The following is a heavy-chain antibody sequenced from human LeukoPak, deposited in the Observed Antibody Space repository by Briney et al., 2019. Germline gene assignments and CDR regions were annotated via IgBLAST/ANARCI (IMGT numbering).Heavy chain of an antibody. Sequence: SETLSLTCAVYGGSFSGYYWGWIRQPPGKGLEWIGEINHGGSTNYNPSLQSRVTISVDTSKNHFSLKLSSVTAADTAVYYCARASITIFGVVIIPGGMDVWGQGTTVTVSS. D-gene: IGHD3-3*01. J-gene: IGHJ6*02. V-gene: IGHV4-34*01. CDR3: ARASITIFGVVIIPGGMDV. CDR1: GGSFSGYY. CDR2: INHGGST.